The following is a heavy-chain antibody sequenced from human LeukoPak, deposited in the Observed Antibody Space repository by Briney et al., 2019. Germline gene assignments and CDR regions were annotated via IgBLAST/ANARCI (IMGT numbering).Heavy chain of an antibody. Sequence: PGGSLRLSCEGSGFTFSNYWMGWVRQAPGKGLQWVANIKTDGSEKYYVDSVKGRFTISRDNAKNSLYLQMNSLRAEDTAVYYCTRVPYGSGSYSTLDYWGQGTLVTVSS. CDR3: TRVPYGSGSYSTLDY. V-gene: IGHV3-7*01. D-gene: IGHD3-10*01. CDR2: IKTDGSEK. CDR1: GFTFSNYW. J-gene: IGHJ4*02.